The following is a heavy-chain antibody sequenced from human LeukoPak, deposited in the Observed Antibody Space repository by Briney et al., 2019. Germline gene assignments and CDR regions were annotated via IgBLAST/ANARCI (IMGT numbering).Heavy chain of an antibody. Sequence: PSETLSLTCTVSGGSISSSSYYWGWIRQPPGKGLEWIGTIYYSGSTYYNPSLKSRVTISVDTSKNQFSLKLSSVTAADTAVYYCARGGGYQLRGGEYFQHWGQGTLVTVSS. V-gene: IGHV4-39*01. J-gene: IGHJ1*01. D-gene: IGHD2-2*01. CDR3: ARGGGYQLRGGEYFQH. CDR1: GGSISSSSYY. CDR2: IYYSGST.